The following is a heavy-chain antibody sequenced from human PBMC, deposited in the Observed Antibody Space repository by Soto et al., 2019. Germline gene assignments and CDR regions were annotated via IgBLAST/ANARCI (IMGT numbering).Heavy chain of an antibody. Sequence: QVQLVQSGAEVRKPGASVTVSCRSSGDSFNDYYIHWVRQAPGQGFEWMGWINPNGGVTKYAQKFQGWVSMTRDTSIRTFYMQLSRLRSDDTAVYYCARESGGATATLDYYYFYMDVWGTGTTVPVSS. CDR2: INPNGGVT. CDR3: ARESGGATATLDYYYFYMDV. CDR1: GDSFNDYY. D-gene: IGHD5-12*01. V-gene: IGHV1-2*04. J-gene: IGHJ6*03.